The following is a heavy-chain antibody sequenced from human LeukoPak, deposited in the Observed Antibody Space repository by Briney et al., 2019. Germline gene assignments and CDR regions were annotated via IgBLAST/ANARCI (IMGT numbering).Heavy chain of an antibody. J-gene: IGHJ4*02. D-gene: IGHD3-22*01. Sequence: GGSLRLSCAASGFTFSSYWMSWVRQAPGKGLEWVANIKQDGSEKYYVDSVKGRFTISRDNAKNSLYLQMNSLRAEDTAVYYCARVTTTYYYDSSGYYDYWGQGTLVTVSS. CDR3: ARVTTTYYYDSSGYYDY. CDR1: GFTFSSYW. CDR2: IKQDGSEK. V-gene: IGHV3-7*01.